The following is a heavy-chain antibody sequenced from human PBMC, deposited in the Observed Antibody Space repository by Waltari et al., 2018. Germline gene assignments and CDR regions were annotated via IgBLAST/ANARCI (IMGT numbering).Heavy chain of an antibody. CDR3: ARDLGAAAGTGY. CDR2: IIPIVGTA. Sequence: QVQLVQSGAEVQKPGSSVKVSCKASGGTFSSYAISWVRQAPGQGLEWMGRIIPIVGTANYAQKFQGRVTITADKATSTAYMELSSLRSEDTAVYYCARDLGAAAGTGYWGQGTLVTVSS. V-gene: IGHV1-69*08. CDR1: GGTFSSYA. J-gene: IGHJ4*02. D-gene: IGHD6-13*01.